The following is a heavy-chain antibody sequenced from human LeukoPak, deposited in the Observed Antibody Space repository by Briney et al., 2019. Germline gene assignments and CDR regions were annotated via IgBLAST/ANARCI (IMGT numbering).Heavy chain of an antibody. J-gene: IGHJ3*02. D-gene: IGHD3-3*01. CDR2: IIPIFGTA. CDR1: GGTFSSYA. Sequence: SVKVSCKAAGGTFSSYAISWVRQAPGQGLEWMGGIIPIFGTANYAQKFQGRVTITADESTSTAYMELSSLRSEDTAVYYCARADITIFGVVISLAFDIWGQGTMVTVSS. CDR3: ARADITIFGVVISLAFDI. V-gene: IGHV1-69*13.